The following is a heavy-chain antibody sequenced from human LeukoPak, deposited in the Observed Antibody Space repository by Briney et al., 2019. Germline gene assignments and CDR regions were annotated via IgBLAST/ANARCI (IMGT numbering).Heavy chain of an antibody. D-gene: IGHD4-17*01. CDR2: IYYSGST. J-gene: IGHJ4*02. Sequence: SETLSLTCTVSGGSISSSSYYWGWIRQPPGKGLEWIGSIYYSGSTYYNPSLKSRVTISVDTSKNQFSLKLSSVTAADTAVYYCAGIPKPTVTSSLGYWGQGTLVTVSS. CDR3: AGIPKPTVTSSLGY. CDR1: GGSISSSSYY. V-gene: IGHV4-39*07.